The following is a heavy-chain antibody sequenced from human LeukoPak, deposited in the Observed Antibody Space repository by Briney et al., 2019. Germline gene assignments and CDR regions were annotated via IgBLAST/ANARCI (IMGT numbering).Heavy chain of an antibody. J-gene: IGHJ5*02. D-gene: IGHD4-11*01. CDR1: GGSFSGYY. V-gene: IGHV4-34*01. Sequence: SETLSLTCAVYGGSFSGYYWSWIRQPPGKGLEWIGEINHSGSTNYNPSLKSRVTISVDTSKNQFSLKLSSVTAADTAVYYCARGSNRLFDPRGQGTLVTVSS. CDR3: ARGSNRLFDP. CDR2: INHSGST.